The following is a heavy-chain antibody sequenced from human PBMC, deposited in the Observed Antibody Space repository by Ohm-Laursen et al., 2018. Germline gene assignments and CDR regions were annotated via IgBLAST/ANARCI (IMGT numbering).Heavy chain of an antibody. Sequence: TLSLTCFVSGGSISTYYWSWIRQSAGKGLEWIGRIHASGSTNYNPSLKSRVSLSHDTSKNQFSLKMTSVTAADTAVYYCARDARVAGTSDAFEYWGQETLVTVTS. CDR2: IHASGST. D-gene: IGHD1-7*01. J-gene: IGHJ4*02. CDR1: GGSISTYY. V-gene: IGHV4-4*07. CDR3: ARDARVAGTSDAFEY.